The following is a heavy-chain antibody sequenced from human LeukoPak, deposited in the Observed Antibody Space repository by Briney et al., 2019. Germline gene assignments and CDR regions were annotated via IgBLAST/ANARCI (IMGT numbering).Heavy chain of an antibody. CDR1: GGTFSSYA. Sequence: SVKVSCKASGGTFSSYAISWVRQAPGQGLEWMGRIFPILGIANYAQKFQGRVTITADKSTSTAYMELSSLRSEDTAVYYCASVLSGIAVAGSFDPWGQGTLVTVSS. V-gene: IGHV1-69*04. CDR3: ASVLSGIAVAGSFDP. J-gene: IGHJ5*02. D-gene: IGHD6-19*01. CDR2: IFPILGIA.